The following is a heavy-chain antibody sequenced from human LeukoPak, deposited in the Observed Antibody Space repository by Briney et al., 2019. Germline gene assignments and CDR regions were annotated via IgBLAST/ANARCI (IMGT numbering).Heavy chain of an antibody. D-gene: IGHD3-10*01. CDR1: GFTFSSYG. V-gene: IGHV3-30*02. CDR2: IRYDGSNK. Sequence: GGSLRLSCAASGFTFSSYGMHWVRQAPGKGLEWVAFIRYDGSNKYYADSVKGRFTISRDNSKNTLYLQMNSLRAEDTAVYYCAKDPHRYYYGSGSYYHYWGQGTLVTVSS. J-gene: IGHJ4*02. CDR3: AKDPHRYYYGSGSYYHY.